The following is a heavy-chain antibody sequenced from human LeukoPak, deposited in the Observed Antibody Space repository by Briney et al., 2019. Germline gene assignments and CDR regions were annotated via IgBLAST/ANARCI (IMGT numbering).Heavy chain of an antibody. J-gene: IGHJ4*02. D-gene: IGHD6-19*01. CDR1: GFTFSSYA. CDR2: ISYDGSNK. V-gene: IGHV3-30*18. CDR3: AKEQWLVLIH. Sequence: PGGSLRLSCAASGFTFSSYAMHWVRQAPGKGLEWVAVISYDGSNKYYADSVKGRFTISRDNSKNTLYLQMNSLRAEDTAVYYCAKEQWLVLIHWGQGTLVTVS.